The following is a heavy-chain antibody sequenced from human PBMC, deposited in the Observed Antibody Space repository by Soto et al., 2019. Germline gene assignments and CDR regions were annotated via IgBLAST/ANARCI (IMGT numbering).Heavy chain of an antibody. D-gene: IGHD3-16*01. CDR1: GFTFSSYG. J-gene: IGHJ6*02. Sequence: QVQLVESGGGVVQPGRSLRLSCAASGFTFSSYGMHWVRQAPGKGLEWVAVISYDGSNKYYADSVKGRFTISRDNSKNTLYLQMNGLRAEDTVVYYCAKDGGGGAPCGYYGMAVWGQGTTVTVSS. CDR2: ISYDGSNK. CDR3: AKDGGGGAPCGYYGMAV. V-gene: IGHV3-30*18.